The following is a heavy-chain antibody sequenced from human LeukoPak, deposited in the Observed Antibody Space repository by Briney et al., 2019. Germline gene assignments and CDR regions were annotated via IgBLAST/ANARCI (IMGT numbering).Heavy chain of an antibody. Sequence: GGSLRLSCAASGFTFRSYDMHWVRQTPGRGLEWVSAIGIAGDTHYPDSVKGRFTISRENAKNSMYLQMNSLKDGDTAVYYCVRGGIQVSGIDAIDIWGQGTMVTVSS. V-gene: IGHV3-13*01. D-gene: IGHD5/OR15-5a*01. J-gene: IGHJ3*02. CDR1: GFTFRSYD. CDR3: VRGGIQVSGIDAIDI. CDR2: IGIAGDT.